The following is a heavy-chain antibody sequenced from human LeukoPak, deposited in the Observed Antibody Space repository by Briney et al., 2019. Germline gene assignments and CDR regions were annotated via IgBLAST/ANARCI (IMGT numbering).Heavy chain of an antibody. CDR2: IGSSSSYI. CDR1: GFTFSSYS. Sequence: GGSLRLSCAASGFTFSSYSMNWVRQAPGKGLEWVSSIGSSSSYIYYADSVKGRFTISRDNAKNSLYLQMNSLRAEDTAVYYCAREYGYDSSGYYSNYYMDVWGKGTTVTVSS. CDR3: AREYGYDSSGYYSNYYMDV. D-gene: IGHD3-22*01. J-gene: IGHJ6*03. V-gene: IGHV3-21*01.